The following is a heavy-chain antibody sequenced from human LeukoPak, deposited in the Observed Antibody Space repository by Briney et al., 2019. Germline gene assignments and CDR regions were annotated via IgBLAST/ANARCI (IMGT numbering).Heavy chain of an antibody. CDR1: YDSISSGAYY. CDR2: IYASGST. D-gene: IGHD3-10*01. CDR3: ARENYFYGD. Sequence: SETLSLTCTVSYDSISSGAYYWTWILQPAGRGLEWIGRIYASGSTNYNPSLKSRVTISIDTSKNQFSLKLSSVTAADTAVYYCARENYFYGDWGQGTLVTVSS. V-gene: IGHV4-61*02. J-gene: IGHJ4*02.